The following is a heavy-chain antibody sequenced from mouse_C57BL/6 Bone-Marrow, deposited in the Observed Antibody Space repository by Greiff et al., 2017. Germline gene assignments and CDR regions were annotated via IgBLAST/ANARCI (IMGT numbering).Heavy chain of an antibody. Sequence: EVQGVESGGGLVKPGGSLKLSCAASGFTFSSYAMSWVRQTPEKRLEWVATISDGGSYTYYPDNGKGRFTISRDNAKNNLYLQMSHLKSEDTAMSYCIGYRAWFAYWGQGTLVTVSA. D-gene: IGHD2-2*01. CDR2: ISDGGSYT. V-gene: IGHV5-4*01. CDR1: GFTFSSYA. CDR3: IGYRAWFAY. J-gene: IGHJ3*01.